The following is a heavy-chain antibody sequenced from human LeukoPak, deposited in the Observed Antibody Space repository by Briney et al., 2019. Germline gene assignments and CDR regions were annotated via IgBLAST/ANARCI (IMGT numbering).Heavy chain of an antibody. Sequence: KPGGSLRLSCAASGFTFSSYSMNWVRQAPGKGLEWVSSISISSSYIYYSDSVKGRFTISRDNAKNSQYLQMKSLSADETAVYYCASGRSSSNFDYWGEGTLVSVSS. CDR1: GFTFSSYS. CDR3: ASGRSSSNFDY. J-gene: IGHJ4*02. V-gene: IGHV3-21*01. D-gene: IGHD1-26*01. CDR2: ISISSSYI.